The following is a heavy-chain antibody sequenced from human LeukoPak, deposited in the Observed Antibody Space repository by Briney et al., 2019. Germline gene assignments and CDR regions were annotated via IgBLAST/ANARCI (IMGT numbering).Heavy chain of an antibody. D-gene: IGHD6-6*01. Sequence: GTSLRLSCAASGFTFSSYGIHWVRQAPGKGLEWVAVISYHGKNKYYGDSVKGRFTISRDISKNTMYLQMNSLRDEDTAVYYCAKPSSSSSAWEAFDIWGQGKLFTVSP. J-gene: IGHJ3*02. CDR3: AKPSSSSSAWEAFDI. CDR2: ISYHGKNK. V-gene: IGHV3-30*18. CDR1: GFTFSSYG.